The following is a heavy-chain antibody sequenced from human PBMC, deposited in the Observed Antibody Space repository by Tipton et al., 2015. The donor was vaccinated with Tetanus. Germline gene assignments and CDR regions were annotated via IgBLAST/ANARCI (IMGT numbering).Heavy chain of an antibody. CDR2: INYSGST. CDR1: GGFSSGDYY. CDR3: ARGTGDY. D-gene: IGHD1-14*01. Sequence: LRLSCTVSGGFSSGDYYWSWIRQHPGKGLEWIAYINYSGSTNYNPSLKSRVTISVDTSKNQFSLKLSSVTAADTAVYYCARGTGDYWGQGTLVTVSS. J-gene: IGHJ4*02. V-gene: IGHV4-61*08.